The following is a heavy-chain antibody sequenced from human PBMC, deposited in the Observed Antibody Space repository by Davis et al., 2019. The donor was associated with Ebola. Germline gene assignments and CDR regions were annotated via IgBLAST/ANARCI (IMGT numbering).Heavy chain of an antibody. Sequence: PSETLSLTCAVYGGSFSGYYWSWIRQPPGKGLEWIGEINHSGSTNYNPSLKSRVTISVDTSKNQFSLKLSSVTAADTAVYYCAREKGYSGYGLRRENWFDPWGQGTLVTVSS. CDR1: GGSFSGYY. D-gene: IGHD5-12*01. V-gene: IGHV4-34*01. J-gene: IGHJ5*02. CDR3: AREKGYSGYGLRRENWFDP. CDR2: INHSGST.